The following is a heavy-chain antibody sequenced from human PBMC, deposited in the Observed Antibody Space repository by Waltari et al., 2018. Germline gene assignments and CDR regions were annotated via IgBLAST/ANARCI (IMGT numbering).Heavy chain of an antibody. CDR3: ARDWGRCSGGSCYSVNY. V-gene: IGHV1-2*02. D-gene: IGHD2-15*01. CDR1: GYTFTGYY. J-gene: IGHJ4*02. Sequence: QVQLVQSGAEVKKPGASVKVSCKASGYTFTGYYMHWVRQAPGQGLEWMGWINPNSGGKNYAQKFQGRVTMTRDTSISTAYMELSRLRSDDTAVYYCARDWGRCSGGSCYSVNYWGQGTLVTVSS. CDR2: INPNSGGK.